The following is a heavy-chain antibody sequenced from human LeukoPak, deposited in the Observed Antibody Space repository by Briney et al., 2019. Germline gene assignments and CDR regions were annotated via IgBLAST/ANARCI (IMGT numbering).Heavy chain of an antibody. D-gene: IGHD5-12*01. CDR3: AMGAIVATIDY. V-gene: IGHV3-66*01. CDR2: IYSGSST. Sequence: GGSLRLSCAASGLTVSSNYMSWVRQAPGKGLEWVSLIYSGSSTYYADSVKGRFTISRDKSKNTLYLQMSSLRVEYTAVYYCAMGAIVATIDYWGQGTLVTVSS. CDR1: GLTVSSNY. J-gene: IGHJ4*02.